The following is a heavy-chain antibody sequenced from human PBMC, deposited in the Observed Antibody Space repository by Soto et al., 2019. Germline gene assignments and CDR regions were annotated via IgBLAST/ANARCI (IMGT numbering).Heavy chain of an antibody. D-gene: IGHD5-18*01. Sequence: QVQLVESGGGVVQPGRSLRLSCAASGFTFSSYGMHWVRQAPGKGLEWVAVIWYDGSNKYYADSVKGRFTISRDNSKNTLYLQMNSLRAEDTAVSYCAREGDQYSYGKKPFDYWGQGTLVTVSS. CDR1: GFTFSSYG. V-gene: IGHV3-33*01. J-gene: IGHJ4*02. CDR2: IWYDGSNK. CDR3: AREGDQYSYGKKPFDY.